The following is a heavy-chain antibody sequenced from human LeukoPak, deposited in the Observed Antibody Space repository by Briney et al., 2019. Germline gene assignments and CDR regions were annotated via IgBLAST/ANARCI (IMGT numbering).Heavy chain of an antibody. D-gene: IGHD6-19*01. J-gene: IGHJ4*02. V-gene: IGHV3-30*18. CDR2: IAYDGTIQ. CDR1: GFSFVYYG. Sequence: PGRSLRLSCAASGFSFVYYGVHWVRQAPGKGLEWVGVIAYDGTIQYYGDSMKGRFTISRDNSKNMLYLQMNSLRSDDTAVYFCAKESTMRVAASLDYWGQGTLVAVSS. CDR3: AKESTMRVAASLDY.